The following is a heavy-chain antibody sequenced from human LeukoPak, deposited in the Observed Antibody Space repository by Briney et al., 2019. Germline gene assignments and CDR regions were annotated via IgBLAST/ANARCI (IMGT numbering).Heavy chain of an antibody. CDR3: AKDRGAVADYFDY. D-gene: IGHD6-19*01. V-gene: IGHV3-30*18. CDR2: ISYDGSNK. Sequence: TGGSLRLSGAASGFTFSSYGMHWVRQAPGKGLEWVAVISYDGSNKYYADSVKGRFTISRDNSKNTLDLQMNSLRAEDTAVYYCAKDRGAVADYFDYWGQGTLVTVSS. CDR1: GFTFSSYG. J-gene: IGHJ4*02.